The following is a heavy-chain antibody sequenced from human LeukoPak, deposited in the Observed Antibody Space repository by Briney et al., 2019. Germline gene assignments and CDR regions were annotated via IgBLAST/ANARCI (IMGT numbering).Heavy chain of an antibody. D-gene: IGHD3-22*01. CDR3: ARHARTYYYDARVPGGFDY. Sequence: SETLSLTCAVYGGSFSGYYWSWIRQPPGKGLEWIGEINHSGSTNYNPSLKSRVTISVDTSKNQFSLKLSSVTAADTAVYYCARHARTYYYDARVPGGFDYWGQGTLVTVSS. V-gene: IGHV4-34*01. J-gene: IGHJ4*02. CDR2: INHSGST. CDR1: GGSFSGYY.